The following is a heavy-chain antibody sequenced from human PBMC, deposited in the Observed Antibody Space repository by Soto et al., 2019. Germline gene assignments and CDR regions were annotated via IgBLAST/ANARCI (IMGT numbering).Heavy chain of an antibody. Sequence: QVQLVQSGAEVKKPGASVKVSCKASGYTFTSYHIHWVRQAPGQGLEWMGIIYPSGGSTKYAQKFQGRVTMTRDTSTSTVYMELSSLRSEDTAVFYCARLDVRGGAKYWGQGTLVTVSS. CDR2: IYPSGGST. J-gene: IGHJ4*02. D-gene: IGHD2-15*01. V-gene: IGHV1-46*01. CDR1: GYTFTSYH. CDR3: ARLDVRGGAKY.